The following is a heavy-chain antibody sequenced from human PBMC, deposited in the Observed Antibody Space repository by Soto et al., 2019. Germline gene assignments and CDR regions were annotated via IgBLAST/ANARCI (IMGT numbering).Heavy chain of an antibody. Sequence: EVQLLDSGGGLVQPGGSLRLSCAASGFTFSNYAMTWVRQGPGKGLEWVSGISGSGGRSYYADSVKGRFTISRDNSKSTLYLQMNSLRAEDTAVYYCAKAYFVWSSEQPYYFDYWGQGALVTFS. CDR1: GFTFSNYA. J-gene: IGHJ4*02. CDR2: ISGSGGRS. CDR3: AKAYFVWSSEQPYYFDY. V-gene: IGHV3-23*01. D-gene: IGHD3-16*01.